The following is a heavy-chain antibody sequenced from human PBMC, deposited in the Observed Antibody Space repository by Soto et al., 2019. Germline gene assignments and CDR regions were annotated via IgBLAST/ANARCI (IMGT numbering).Heavy chain of an antibody. CDR3: ARGMYTIDY. CDR1: GF. V-gene: IGHV1-18*01. Sequence: ASVKVSCKASGFISWVRQAPGQGLEWMGWISTYNGNTNYAQKFQGRVTITRDTSASTAYMELSSLRSEDTAVYYCARGMYTIDYWGQGTLVTVSS. CDR2: ISTYNGNT. D-gene: IGHD1-1*01. J-gene: IGHJ4*02.